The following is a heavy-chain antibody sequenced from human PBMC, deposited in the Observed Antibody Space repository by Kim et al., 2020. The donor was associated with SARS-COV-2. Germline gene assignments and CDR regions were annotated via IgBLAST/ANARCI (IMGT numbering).Heavy chain of an antibody. CDR2: IYHSGST. J-gene: IGHJ4*02. D-gene: IGHD5-18*01. CDR1: GGSISSSNW. V-gene: IGHV4-4*02. Sequence: SETLSLTCAVSGGSISSSNWWRWVRQPPGKGLEWIGEIYHSGSTNYNPSLKSRVTISVDKSKNQFSLKLSCVTAADTAVYYCARDLEYSYGFDYWGQGTLVTVSS. CDR3: ARDLEYSYGFDY.